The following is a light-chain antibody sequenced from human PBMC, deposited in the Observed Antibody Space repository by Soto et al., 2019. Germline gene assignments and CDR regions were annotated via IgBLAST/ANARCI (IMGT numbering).Light chain of an antibody. CDR2: GAS. V-gene: IGKV3-15*01. Sequence: EILMTQSPATLSVSPGERATLSCRASQSVSSNLAWYQQKPGQAPRLLIYGASTRATGIPARLSGSGSGTEFTLTISSLQSEDFAVYYCQQYNNWPQTLGQGTKVDIK. CDR1: QSVSSN. J-gene: IGKJ1*01. CDR3: QQYNNWPQT.